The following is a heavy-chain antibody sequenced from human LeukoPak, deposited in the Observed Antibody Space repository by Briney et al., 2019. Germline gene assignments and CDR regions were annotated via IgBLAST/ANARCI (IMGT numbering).Heavy chain of an antibody. CDR2: IYPGDSDT. J-gene: IGHJ3*02. CDR3: ARRKAVAGTLYDAFDI. V-gene: IGHV5-51*01. D-gene: IGHD6-19*01. CDR1: GDNFNRHW. Sequence: GESLKISCKGSGDNFNRHWIGWVRQMPGKGLEWMGIIYPGDSDTRYSPSFQGQVTISADKSISTAYLQWSSLKASDTAMYYCARRKAVAGTLYDAFDIWGQGTMVTVSS.